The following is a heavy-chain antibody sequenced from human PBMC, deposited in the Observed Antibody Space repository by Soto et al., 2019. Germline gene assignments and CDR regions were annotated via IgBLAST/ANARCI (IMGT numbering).Heavy chain of an antibody. CDR1: GYTFTSYA. V-gene: IGHV1-3*01. CDR3: ARDIVVVPAANKPPLDP. J-gene: IGHJ5*02. Sequence: ASVKVSCKASGYTFTSYAMHWVRQAPGQRLEWMGWINAGNGNTKYSQKFQGGVTITRDTSASTAYMELSSLRSEDTAVYYCARDIVVVPAANKPPLDPWGQGTLVTVSS. CDR2: INAGNGNT. D-gene: IGHD2-2*01.